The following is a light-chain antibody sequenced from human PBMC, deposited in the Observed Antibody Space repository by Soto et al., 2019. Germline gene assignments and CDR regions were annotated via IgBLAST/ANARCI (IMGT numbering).Light chain of an antibody. CDR3: HHYGSSPRT. CDR1: QSVSSSY. CDR2: GAS. V-gene: IGKV3-20*01. J-gene: IGKJ2*01. Sequence: EIVLTQSPGTLSLSPGERATLSCRASQSVSSSYLAWYQQKPGQAPRLLIYGASSRATGIPDRFSGSGSGTDFTLTSSRLEPEDFAVYYCHHYGSSPRTFGQGTKLEIK.